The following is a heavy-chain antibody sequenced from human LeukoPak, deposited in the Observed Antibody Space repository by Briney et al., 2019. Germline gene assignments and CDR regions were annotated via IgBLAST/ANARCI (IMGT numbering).Heavy chain of an antibody. CDR2: INHSGST. Sequence: SETLSLTCAVYGGSFSGYYWSWIRQPPGKGLEWIGEINHSGSTNYNPSLKSRVTISVDTSKNQFSLKLRSVTAADTAVYYCARGQRRLQDYWGQGTLVTVSS. V-gene: IGHV4-34*01. CDR1: GGSFSGYY. J-gene: IGHJ4*02. CDR3: ARGQRRLQDY.